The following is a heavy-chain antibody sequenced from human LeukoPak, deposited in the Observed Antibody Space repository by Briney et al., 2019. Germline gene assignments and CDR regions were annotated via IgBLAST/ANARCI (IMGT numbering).Heavy chain of an antibody. D-gene: IGHD3-3*01. V-gene: IGHV4-34*01. CDR2: INHSGST. CDR3: ARECSTIFGVVMGHYYYYMDV. J-gene: IGHJ6*03. Sequence: SETLSLTCAVYGGSFSGYYWSWIPQPPGKGLEWMGEINHSGSTNYNPSLKSRVTISVDTSKNQFSLKLSSVTAADTAVYYCARECSTIFGVVMGHYYYYMDVWGKGTTVTVSS. CDR1: GGSFSGYY.